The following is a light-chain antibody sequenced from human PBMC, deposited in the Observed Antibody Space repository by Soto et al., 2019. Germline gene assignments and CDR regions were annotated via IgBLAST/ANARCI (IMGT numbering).Light chain of an antibody. Sequence: AIQLTQSPSSLSASVGDRVTITCRASHDIASALAWYQQKPGKPPKLMIYDASTLEGGVPSRFSGSGSGTDFTLTLSVLQPEDFATYYCQQFNYFRVTFGQGTRLEI. V-gene: IGKV1D-13*01. J-gene: IGKJ5*01. CDR1: HDIASA. CDR3: QQFNYFRVT. CDR2: DAS.